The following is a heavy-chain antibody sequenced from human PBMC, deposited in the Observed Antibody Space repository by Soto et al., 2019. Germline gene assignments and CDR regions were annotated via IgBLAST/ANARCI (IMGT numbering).Heavy chain of an antibody. J-gene: IGHJ4*02. Sequence: GGSLRLSCEASGFTFSNYAMGWVRQAPVKGLEWLSAITGSGDDTYSVDSVKGRFTISRDNSRNTLYLQMNSLRAEDTAIYYCAKFGRISWSPHYYIDYWGQGTLVTVSS. CDR2: ITGSGDDT. CDR3: AKFGRISWSPHYYIDY. D-gene: IGHD2-15*01. V-gene: IGHV3-23*01. CDR1: GFTFSNYA.